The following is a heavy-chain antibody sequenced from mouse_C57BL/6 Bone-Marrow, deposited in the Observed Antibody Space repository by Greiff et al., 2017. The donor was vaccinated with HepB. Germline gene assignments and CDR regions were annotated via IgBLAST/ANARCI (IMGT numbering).Heavy chain of an antibody. Sequence: QVQLQQPGTELVKPGASVKLSCKASGYTFTSYWMHWVKQRPGQGLEWIGNINPSNGGTNYNEKFKSKATLTVDKSSSTAYMQLSSLTSEDSAVYYWARKMSDYEGFAYWGQGTMVTVSA. CDR2: INPSNGGT. D-gene: IGHD2-4*01. CDR3: ARKMSDYEGFAY. J-gene: IGHJ3*01. V-gene: IGHV1-53*01. CDR1: GYTFTSYW.